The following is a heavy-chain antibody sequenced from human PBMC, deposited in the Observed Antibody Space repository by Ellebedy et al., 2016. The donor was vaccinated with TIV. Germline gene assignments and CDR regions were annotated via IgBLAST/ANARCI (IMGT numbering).Heavy chain of an antibody. CDR1: GYTFTSNG. V-gene: IGHV1-69*04. Sequence: AASVKVSCKASGYTFTSNGISWVRQAPGQGLEWMGRIIPILGIANYAQKFQGRVTITADKSTSTAYMELSSLRSEDTAVYYCARDLGSSWYHWGQGTLVTVSS. CDR2: IIPILGIA. CDR3: ARDLGSSWYH. D-gene: IGHD6-13*01. J-gene: IGHJ5*02.